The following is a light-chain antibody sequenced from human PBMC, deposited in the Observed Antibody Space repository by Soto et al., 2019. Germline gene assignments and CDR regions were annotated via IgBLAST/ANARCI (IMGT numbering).Light chain of an antibody. V-gene: IGLV2-14*01. Sequence: QSVLTQPASVSGSPGQSITISCAGTSSDVGGYNYVSWYQQHPGKAPKLIIFEVSNRPSGVSNRFSASKSGNTASLTISGLQADDEANYYCSSYTSSNTPYAFGTGTKVTVL. J-gene: IGLJ1*01. CDR1: SSDVGGYNY. CDR2: EVS. CDR3: SSYTSSNTPYA.